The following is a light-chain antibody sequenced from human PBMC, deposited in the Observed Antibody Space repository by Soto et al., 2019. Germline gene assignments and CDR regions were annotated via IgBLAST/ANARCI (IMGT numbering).Light chain of an antibody. CDR2: AAT. CDR1: QPIGTS. V-gene: IGKV1-39*01. CDR3: QQGYNTFWT. J-gene: IGKJ1*01. Sequence: DIQMTQSPSSLSAFVGDSVTVSCRASQPIGTSLHWYQQRAGTAPKVLISAATKLQSGVPSRFSGRGSGTDFTLTITNLQPEDSETYFCQQGYNTFWTFGPGTKVDIX.